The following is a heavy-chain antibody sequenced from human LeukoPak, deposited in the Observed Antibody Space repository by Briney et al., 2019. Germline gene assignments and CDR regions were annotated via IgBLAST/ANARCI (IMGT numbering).Heavy chain of an antibody. Sequence: SVKVSCKASGGTFSSYAISWVRQAPGQGLEWMGGIIPIFGTANYAQKFQGRVTITADESTSTAYMELSSLRSEDTAVYYCARDGAGYSSGWAPDYWGQGTLVTVSS. J-gene: IGHJ4*02. D-gene: IGHD6-19*01. CDR1: GGTFSSYA. CDR3: ARDGAGYSSGWAPDY. CDR2: IIPIFGTA. V-gene: IGHV1-69*01.